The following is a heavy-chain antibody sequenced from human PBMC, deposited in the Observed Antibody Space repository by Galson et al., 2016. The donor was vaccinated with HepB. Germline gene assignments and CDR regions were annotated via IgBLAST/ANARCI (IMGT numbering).Heavy chain of an antibody. V-gene: IGHV3-30*04. CDR1: GFSFSSYA. J-gene: IGHJ1*01. CDR2: ISYDGSNK. D-gene: IGHD3-3*01. CDR3: TRASFTTFGILRGYFQH. Sequence: SLRLSCAASGFSFSSYAFHWVRQTPGNGLEWVSVISYDGSNKYYSDSVKGRFIISRDNSTNTIILHMNSLRSEDTGVYHCTRASFTTFGILRGYFQHWGQGSRVTVSS.